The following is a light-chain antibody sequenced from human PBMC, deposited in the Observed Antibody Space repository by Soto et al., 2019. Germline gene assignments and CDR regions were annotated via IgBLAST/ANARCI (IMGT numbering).Light chain of an antibody. J-gene: IGLJ2*01. CDR2: SNN. V-gene: IGLV1-44*01. CDR1: SSNIGSNT. CDR3: ATWDDSLNGVL. Sequence: QAVVAQPPSASGTPGQRVTISCSGSSSNIGSNTVNWYQHLPGTAPRLLIYSNNQRPSGVPDRFSGSKSGTSASLAISGLQSEDEADYYCATWDDSLNGVLFGGGTKVTVL.